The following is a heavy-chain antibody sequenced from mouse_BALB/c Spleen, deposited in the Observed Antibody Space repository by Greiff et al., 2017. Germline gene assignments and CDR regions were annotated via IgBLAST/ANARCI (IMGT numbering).Heavy chain of an antibody. D-gene: IGHD2-4*01. CDR3: GRGLRRYFDY. CDR1: GYTFTDYV. CDR2: IYPGSGST. Sequence: QVQLQQSGPELVKPGASVKMSCKASGYTFTDYVISWVKQRTGQGLEWIGEIYPGSGSTYYNEKFKGKATLTAYKSSNTAYMQHSSLTSEDSAVYYCGRGLRRYFDYWGQGTTLTVSS. V-gene: IGHV1-77*01. J-gene: IGHJ2*01.